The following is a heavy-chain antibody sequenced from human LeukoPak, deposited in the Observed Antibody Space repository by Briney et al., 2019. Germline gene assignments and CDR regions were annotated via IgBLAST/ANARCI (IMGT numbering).Heavy chain of an antibody. J-gene: IGHJ4*02. Sequence: ASVKVSCKASGGTFSSYAISWMRQAPGQGLEWMGGIIPIFGTANYAQKFQGRVTITADESTSTAYMELSSLRSEDTAVYYCARVTYDFWSGYIFDYWGQGTLVTVSS. V-gene: IGHV1-69*13. CDR2: IIPIFGTA. D-gene: IGHD3-3*01. CDR3: ARVTYDFWSGYIFDY. CDR1: GGTFSSYA.